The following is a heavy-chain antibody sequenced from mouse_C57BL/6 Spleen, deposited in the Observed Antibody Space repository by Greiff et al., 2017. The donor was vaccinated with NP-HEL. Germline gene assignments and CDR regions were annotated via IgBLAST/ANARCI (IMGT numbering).Heavy chain of an antibody. J-gene: IGHJ3*01. CDR1: GYTFTSYG. CDR3: ASYYGGSPWFGC. CDR2: IYPRSGNT. D-gene: IGHD1-1*01. V-gene: IGHV1-81*01. Sequence: QVQLKESGAELARPGASVKLSCKASGYTFTSYGISWVKQRTGQGLEWIGEIYPRSGNTYYNEKFKGKATLTADKSSSTAYMELRSLTSEDSAVYFCASYYGGSPWFGCWGQGTLVTVSA.